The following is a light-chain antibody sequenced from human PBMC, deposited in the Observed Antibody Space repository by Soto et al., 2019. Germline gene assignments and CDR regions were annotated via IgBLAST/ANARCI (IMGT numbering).Light chain of an antibody. Sequence: DIQMTQSPSSLSASVGDRVTITCRASQTISRYLNWYQQRPGKAPNLLIYSASSLQSGVPSRFSGSGSGTEFTLTISSLQPDDSATYYCQQYNTYSTFGQGTKVDIK. J-gene: IGKJ1*01. CDR3: QQYNTYST. CDR2: SAS. CDR1: QTISRY. V-gene: IGKV1-39*01.